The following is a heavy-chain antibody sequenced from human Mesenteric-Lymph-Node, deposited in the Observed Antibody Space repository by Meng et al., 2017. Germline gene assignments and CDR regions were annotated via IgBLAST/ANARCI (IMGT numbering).Heavy chain of an antibody. CDR3: ARHHHSPTFDY. D-gene: IGHD1-14*01. J-gene: IGHJ4*02. Sequence: QGQAFGPGLVKPSEPLSPPCPVSGGSISSSSYYWAWIRQPPGEGLEWIGSVVYSGTTYYTSSLKSRVSISVDTSKNQFSLKLSSVTAADTAVYYCARHHHSPTFDYWGQGTLVTVSS. CDR1: GGSISSSSYY. V-gene: IGHV4-39*01. CDR2: VVYSGTT.